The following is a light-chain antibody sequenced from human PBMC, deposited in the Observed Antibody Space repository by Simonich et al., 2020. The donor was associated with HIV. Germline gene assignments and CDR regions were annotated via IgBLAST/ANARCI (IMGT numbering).Light chain of an antibody. CDR1: QNVLYSSNNNNY. CDR3: QQYYTTPYT. J-gene: IGKJ2*01. Sequence: DIVMTQSPDSLAVSLGERATINCKSSQNVLYSSNNNNYLTWYQQKPGQPPKLLIYWASTRESGVPDRFSGSGSVTDFTLTISSLQAEDVAVYYCQQYYTTPYTFGQGTKLEIK. CDR2: WAS. V-gene: IGKV4-1*01.